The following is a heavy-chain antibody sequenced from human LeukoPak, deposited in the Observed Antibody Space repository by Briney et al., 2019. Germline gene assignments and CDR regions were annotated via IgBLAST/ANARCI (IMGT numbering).Heavy chain of an antibody. D-gene: IGHD4-17*01. CDR2: INPSGGST. Sequence: ASVKVSCKASGYTFTSYYMHWVRQDPGQGLEWMGIINPSGGSTSYAQKFQGRVTMTRDTSTSTVYMELSSLRSEDTAVYYCARERIDYGDRRGFDYWGQGTLVTVSS. V-gene: IGHV1-46*01. CDR3: ARERIDYGDRRGFDY. CDR1: GYTFTSYY. J-gene: IGHJ4*02.